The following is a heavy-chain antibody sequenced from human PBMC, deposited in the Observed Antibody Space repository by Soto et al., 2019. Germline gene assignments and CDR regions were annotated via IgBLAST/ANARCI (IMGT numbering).Heavy chain of an antibody. D-gene: IGHD3-22*01. Sequence: GGSLRLSCAVFGFPCNGYAMSWVRQAPGKGLEWVSGIIRGGGSTCYADSVKGRFTISRDNSKNTQYLQMNSLRAEDTAVYYCATPPPGSYYDSSGYLYWGQGTLVTVSS. CDR3: ATPPPGSYYDSSGYLY. V-gene: IGHV3-23*01. J-gene: IGHJ4*02. CDR2: IIRGGGST. CDR1: GFPCNGYA.